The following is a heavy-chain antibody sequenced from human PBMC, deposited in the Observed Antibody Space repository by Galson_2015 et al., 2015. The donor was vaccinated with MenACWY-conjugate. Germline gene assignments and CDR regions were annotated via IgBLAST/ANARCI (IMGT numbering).Heavy chain of an antibody. Sequence: SLRLSCAASGFTFSNYAMGWVRQASGKGLEWVSGLSGSGDKTFYEESVKGRFTISRDNSKNTLHLQMSSLRAEDTAVYYCAKAQSIGWYVGYNYLDPWGQGALVTVSS. CDR1: GFTFSNYA. CDR2: LSGSGDKT. CDR3: AKAQSIGWYVGYNYLDP. J-gene: IGHJ5*02. V-gene: IGHV3-23*01. D-gene: IGHD6-19*01.